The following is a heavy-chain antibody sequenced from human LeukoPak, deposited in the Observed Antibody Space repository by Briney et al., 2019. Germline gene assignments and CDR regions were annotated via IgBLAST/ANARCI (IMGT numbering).Heavy chain of an antibody. D-gene: IGHD5-12*01. CDR2: INAGNGNT. CDR1: GYTFTKYA. J-gene: IGHJ4*02. CDR3: ARVGEMATILYYFDS. Sequence: AASVKVSCKASGYTFTKYAMHWVRQAPGQRLEWMGWINAGNGNTKYSQKFQGRVTITRDTSASTAYMELSSLRSEDTAVYYCARVGEMATILYYFDSWGQGTLVTVSP. V-gene: IGHV1-3*01.